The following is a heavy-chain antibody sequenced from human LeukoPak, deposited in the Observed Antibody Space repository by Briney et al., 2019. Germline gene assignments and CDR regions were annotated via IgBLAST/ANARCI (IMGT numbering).Heavy chain of an antibody. CDR3: ARSRLGLVGY. CDR2: IYHSGST. Sequence: SETLSLTCAVSGGSISSGGYSWSWIRQPPGKGLEWIGYIYHSGSTYYNPSLKSRVTISVDRSKNQFSLKLSSVTATDTAVYYCARSRLGLVGYWGQGTLVTASS. J-gene: IGHJ4*02. V-gene: IGHV4-30-2*01. CDR1: GGSISSGGYS. D-gene: IGHD6-19*01.